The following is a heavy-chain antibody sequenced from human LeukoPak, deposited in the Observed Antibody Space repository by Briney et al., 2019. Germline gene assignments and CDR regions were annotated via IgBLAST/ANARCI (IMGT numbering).Heavy chain of an antibody. CDR2: IYYTGST. Sequence: SETLSLTCTVSGGSISSYYWSWIRQPPGKGLEWIGFIYYTGSTNYNPSLKSRVTISVDTSKNQFSLKLNSVTAADTAVYYCARHQMGANTFDFWGQGTQVTVSS. CDR3: ARHQMGANTFDF. D-gene: IGHD1-26*01. CDR1: GGSISSYY. V-gene: IGHV4-59*01. J-gene: IGHJ4*02.